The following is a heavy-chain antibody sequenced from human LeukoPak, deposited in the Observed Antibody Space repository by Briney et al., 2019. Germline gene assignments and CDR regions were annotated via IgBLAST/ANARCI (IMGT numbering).Heavy chain of an antibody. J-gene: IGHJ4*02. CDR2: IYYSGST. Sequence: SETLSLTCTVSGGSISSTNYHWGWIRQPPGKGLEWIGSIYYSGSTYYNPSLKSRATISVDTSKSQFSLKLSSVTAADTAVYYCARPLVGTTDYFDYWGQGTLVTVSS. CDR3: ARPLVGTTDYFDY. CDR1: GGSISSTNYH. D-gene: IGHD1-26*01. V-gene: IGHV4-39*01.